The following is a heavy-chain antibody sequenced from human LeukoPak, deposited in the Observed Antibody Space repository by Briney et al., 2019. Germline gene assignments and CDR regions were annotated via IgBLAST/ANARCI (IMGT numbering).Heavy chain of an antibody. Sequence: ASVKVSCKASGYTFTGYYMHWVRQAPGQGLEWMGWINPNSGGTNYAQKFQGRVTMTRDTSISTAYMELSRLRSDDTAVYYCARTQSGSYSYYFDYWGQGTLVTVSS. CDR2: INPNSGGT. D-gene: IGHD1-26*01. CDR3: ARTQSGSYSYYFDY. V-gene: IGHV1-2*02. J-gene: IGHJ4*02. CDR1: GYTFTGYY.